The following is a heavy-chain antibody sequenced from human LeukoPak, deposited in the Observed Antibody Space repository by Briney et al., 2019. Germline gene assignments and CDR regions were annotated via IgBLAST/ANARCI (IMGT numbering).Heavy chain of an antibody. CDR1: GGSFSGYY. D-gene: IGHD2-21*02. V-gene: IGHV4-34*01. CDR2: INHSGST. J-gene: IGHJ3*02. Sequence: PSETLSLTCAVYGGSFSGYYWSWIRQPPGKGLEWIGEINHSGSTNYNPSIKSRVTISVDTSKNQFSLKLSSVTAADTAVYYCARAQWIVVVTAIRHDAFDIWGQGTMVTVSS. CDR3: ARAQWIVVVTAIRHDAFDI.